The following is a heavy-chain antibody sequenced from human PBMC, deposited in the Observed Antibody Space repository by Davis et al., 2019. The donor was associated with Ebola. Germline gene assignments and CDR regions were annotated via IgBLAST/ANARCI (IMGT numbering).Heavy chain of an antibody. CDR2: IYPIDYDT. CDR3: ARGTDGYNPGGYFDS. D-gene: IGHD5-24*01. V-gene: IGHV5-51*01. Sequence: PGGSLRLSCKVSGYTFASYWIGWVRQTPGKGLEWMGIIYPIDYDTSYSPSFQGQVTISADKSISTAYLQWSSLKASDTAMYYCARGTDGYNPGGYFDSWGQGTLVTVSS. J-gene: IGHJ4*02. CDR1: GYTFASYW.